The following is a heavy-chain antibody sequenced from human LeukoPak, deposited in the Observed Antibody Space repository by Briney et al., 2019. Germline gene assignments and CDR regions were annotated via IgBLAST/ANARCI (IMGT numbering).Heavy chain of an antibody. CDR3: ARGQFYHDSTGYSD. CDR2: IYYSGTT. Sequence: PSETLSLTCTVSGGSMSNYYWIWIRQPPGKGLEWIGYIYYSGTTSYNPSLKSRVTISVDTSKNQFSLKLNSMTAADAAVYYCARGQFYHDSTGYSDWGQGTLVTVSS. J-gene: IGHJ4*02. D-gene: IGHD3-22*01. CDR1: GGSMSNYY. V-gene: IGHV4-59*01.